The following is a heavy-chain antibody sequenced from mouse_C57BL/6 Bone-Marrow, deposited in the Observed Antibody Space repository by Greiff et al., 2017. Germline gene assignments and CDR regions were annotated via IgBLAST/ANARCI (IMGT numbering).Heavy chain of an antibody. J-gene: IGHJ1*01. CDR2: IDPSDSYT. CDR3: AREYWYFDV. Sequence: QVQLQQPGAELVMPGASVKLSCKASGYTFTSYWMHWVKQRPGQGLEWIGEIDPSDSYTNYNQKFKGKSTLTVDKSSNTAYMHLSSLTSEDSAVYYCAREYWYFDVWGGGTTVTDSS. CDR1: GYTFTSYW. V-gene: IGHV1-69*01.